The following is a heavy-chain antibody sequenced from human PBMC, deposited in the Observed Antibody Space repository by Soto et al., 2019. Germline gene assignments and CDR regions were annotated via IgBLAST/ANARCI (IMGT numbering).Heavy chain of an antibody. V-gene: IGHV4-59*01. CDR3: ASGAVTGYVFLTGFFGDYGMAV. J-gene: IGHJ6*04. Sequence: SETLSLTCTVSSDSISNYYCSWFRQPPGKGLEWIGYMHYNGYTSYNPSLRSRVTISVDTSKNQFSLKLSSVTAVDTAVYYCASGAVTGYVFLTGFFGDYGMAVWGKGTTAPVSS. CDR1: SDSISNYY. CDR2: MHYNGYT. D-gene: IGHD3-9*01.